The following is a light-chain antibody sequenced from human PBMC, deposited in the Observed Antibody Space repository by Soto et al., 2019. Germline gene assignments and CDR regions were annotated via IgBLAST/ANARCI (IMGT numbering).Light chain of an antibody. V-gene: IGKV3-20*01. J-gene: IGKJ4*01. Sequence: EIVLSQSPATLSVSSGDRATLSFRASQRLSSNLAWYQQKPGQAPRLLIYDASSRATGIPDRFSGGGSGTDFTLTISRLEPEDFAVYYCQQFSSYPLTFGGGTKVDI. CDR3: QQFSSYPLT. CDR2: DAS. CDR1: QRLSSN.